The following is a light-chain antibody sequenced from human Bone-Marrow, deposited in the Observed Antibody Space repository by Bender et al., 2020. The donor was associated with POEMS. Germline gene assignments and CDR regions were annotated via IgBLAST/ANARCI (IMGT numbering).Light chain of an antibody. CDR2: GNN. Sequence: QSVLTQPPSVSGAAGQRVTISCTGSSSDIGTTSFFHWYQQLPGRAPTLLIYGNNNRPSGVPDRFSGSKSGNTASLTLSGLQAEDAADYFCSSRAGSNRWVFGGGTTVTVL. CDR1: SSDIGTTSF. V-gene: IGLV1-40*01. J-gene: IGLJ3*02. CDR3: SSRAGSNRWV.